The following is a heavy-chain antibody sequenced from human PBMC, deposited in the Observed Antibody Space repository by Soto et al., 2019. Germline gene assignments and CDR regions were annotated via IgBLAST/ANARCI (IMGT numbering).Heavy chain of an antibody. D-gene: IGHD3-10*01. CDR2: IAASGHNT. CDR3: AKAVGEYLYFFNT. V-gene: IGHV3-23*01. Sequence: EVQVLESGGGLIQPGGSLRLSCGFSGLTFSSYAASWVRQAPGKGLEWVSGIAASGHNTYYADSVEGRFTISRDNSNGTLFLQMNDLRAEDTAVYYCAKAVGEYLYFFNTGGQGILVTVSS. CDR1: GLTFSSYA. J-gene: IGHJ4*02.